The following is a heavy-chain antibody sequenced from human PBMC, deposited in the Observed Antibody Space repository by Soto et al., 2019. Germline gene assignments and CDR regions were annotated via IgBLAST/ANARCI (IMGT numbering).Heavy chain of an antibody. J-gene: IGHJ5*02. V-gene: IGHV4-59*08. D-gene: IGHD3-3*01. Sequence: SETLSLTCTVSGGSISSYYWSWIRQPPGKGLEWIGYIYYSGSTNYNPSLKSRVTISVDTSKNQFSLKLSSVTAADTAVYYCAKTLRFLEFGWFDPWGQGTLVTVSS. CDR3: AKTLRFLEFGWFDP. CDR2: IYYSGST. CDR1: GGSISSYY.